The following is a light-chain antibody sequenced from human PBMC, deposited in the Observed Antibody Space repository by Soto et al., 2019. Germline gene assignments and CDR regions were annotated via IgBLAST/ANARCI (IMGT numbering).Light chain of an antibody. Sequence: QSALTQPASVSGSPGQSITISCTGTSNDIGNYNLVSWYQQHPGKVPKVMIYEVTKRPSGVSNRFSGSKSDNTASLTISGLQAEDEADYYCCSYAGSGIVVFGGGTKLTVL. J-gene: IGLJ2*01. CDR2: EVT. V-gene: IGLV2-23*02. CDR3: CSYAGSGIVV. CDR1: SNDIGNYNL.